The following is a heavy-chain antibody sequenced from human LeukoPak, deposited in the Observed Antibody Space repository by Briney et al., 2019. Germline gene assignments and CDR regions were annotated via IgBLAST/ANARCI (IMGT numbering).Heavy chain of an antibody. CDR3: ARDSYDSSGYYPF. V-gene: IGHV3-66*01. CDR2: IYSGGST. D-gene: IGHD3-22*01. CDR1: GFTVSSNY. Sequence: QSGGSLRLSCAASGFTVSSNYMSWVRQAPGKGLEWVSVIYSGGSTYYADSVKGRFTISRDNSKNTLYLQMNSLRAEDTAVYYCARDSYDSSGYYPFWGQGTLVTVSS. J-gene: IGHJ4*02.